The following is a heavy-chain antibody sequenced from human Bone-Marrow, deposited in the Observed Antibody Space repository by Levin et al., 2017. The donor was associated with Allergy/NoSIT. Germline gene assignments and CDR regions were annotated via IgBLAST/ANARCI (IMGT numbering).Heavy chain of an antibody. CDR3: ARDISRRDFYYSGVDV. J-gene: IGHJ6*02. CDR2: TSHDESNK. D-gene: IGHD3-9*01. CDR1: GFTFSMFA. Sequence: GGSLRLSCTASGFTFSMFAMHWVRQAPGKGLEWLAITSHDESNKAYADSVKGRFTISRDNSKSTLYLQMNNLGAEDTAFYYCARDISRRDFYYSGVDVWGQGTTVTVAS. V-gene: IGHV3-30-3*01.